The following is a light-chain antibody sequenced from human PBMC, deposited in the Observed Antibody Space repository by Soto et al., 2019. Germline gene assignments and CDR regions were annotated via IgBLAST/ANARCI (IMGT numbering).Light chain of an antibody. CDR1: SSDVGGYNY. Sequence: QSALTKPRTVSGSPGQSVTISCTGTSSDVGGYNYVSWYQHHPGKAPKLMIFDVSKRPSGVPDRFSGSKSGNTASLTISGLQAEDEADYHCCSYAGGYTLFGGGTKLTVL. V-gene: IGLV2-11*01. CDR3: CSYAGGYTL. CDR2: DVS. J-gene: IGLJ2*01.